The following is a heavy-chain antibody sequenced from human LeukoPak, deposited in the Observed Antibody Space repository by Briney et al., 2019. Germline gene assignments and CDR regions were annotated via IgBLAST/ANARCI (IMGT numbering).Heavy chain of an antibody. J-gene: IGHJ4*02. D-gene: IGHD5/OR15-5a*01. CDR3: ARDVHDFSLDY. Sequence: GGSLRLSCAASGFTFSTYWMNWVRQAPGKGLEWVANIKQDGGEKYYVDSVEGRFTISRDNAKNSLYLQMSSLRAEDTAVYYCARDVHDFSLDYWGQGTLVTVSS. V-gene: IGHV3-7*05. CDR2: IKQDGGEK. CDR1: GFTFSTYW.